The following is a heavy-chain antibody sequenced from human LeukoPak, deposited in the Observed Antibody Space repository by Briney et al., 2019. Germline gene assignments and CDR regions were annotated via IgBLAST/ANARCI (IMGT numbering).Heavy chain of an antibody. CDR3: ARDRGYGGRAHDAFDI. D-gene: IGHD4-23*01. CDR1: GYTFTSYY. Sequence: ASVKVSCKASGYTFTSYYMHWVRQAPGQGLEWMGIINPSGGSTSYAQKFQGRVTMTRDTSTSTVYMELSSLRSEDTAVYCCARDRGYGGRAHDAFDIWGQGTMVTVSS. V-gene: IGHV1-46*01. J-gene: IGHJ3*02. CDR2: INPSGGST.